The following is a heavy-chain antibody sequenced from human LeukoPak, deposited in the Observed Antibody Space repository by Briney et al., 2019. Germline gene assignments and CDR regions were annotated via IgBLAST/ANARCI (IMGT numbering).Heavy chain of an antibody. Sequence: GGSLRLSCAASGFTFSSYGIHWVRRAPGKGLEWVAVMTSDGSLIFYADSVRGRFTISRDNSKNTLYLQMNSLRAEDTAVYYCSRGTTTVTTDVFDIWGQGTMVTVSS. CDR3: SRGTTTVTTDVFDI. J-gene: IGHJ3*02. CDR2: MTSDGSLI. V-gene: IGHV3-30*19. CDR1: GFTFSSYG. D-gene: IGHD4-17*01.